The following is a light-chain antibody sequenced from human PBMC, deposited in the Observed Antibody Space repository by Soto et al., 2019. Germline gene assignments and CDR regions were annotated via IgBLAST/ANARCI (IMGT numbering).Light chain of an antibody. CDR2: YIS. CDR3: QGYSASPRS. J-gene: IGKJ4*01. Sequence: IVMTQAPATLAQTQGETASLSCRASQSAGNFLAWYQQKPGQAPRLLIYYISTRATGIPARFSGSGSGTEFTLTINSLQSEDFAVYYCQGYSASPRSFGERAK. CDR1: QSAGNF. V-gene: IGKV3D-15*01.